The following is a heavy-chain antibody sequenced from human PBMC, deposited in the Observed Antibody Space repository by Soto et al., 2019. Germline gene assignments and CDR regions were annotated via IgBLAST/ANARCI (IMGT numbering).Heavy chain of an antibody. D-gene: IGHD3-10*01. CDR3: ARGRVVREVTTSVPHDF. CDR2: INAGGGDT. J-gene: IGHJ4*02. Sequence: QVQLVQSGAEVKKPGASVKVSCKTSGYTFTTYAMHWVRQAPGQRLEWMGWINAGGGDTKYSQRFQGRVTISRDTSASTVYMELSSMTPEDTAVYYCARGRVVREVTTSVPHDFWGQGTLVTVSS. CDR1: GYTFTTYA. V-gene: IGHV1-3*01.